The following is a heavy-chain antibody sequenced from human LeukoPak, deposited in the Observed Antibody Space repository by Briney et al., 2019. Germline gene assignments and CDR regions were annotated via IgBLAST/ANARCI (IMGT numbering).Heavy chain of an antibody. D-gene: IGHD3-10*01. CDR1: GFTVSSNY. CDR2: IYSGGST. J-gene: IGHJ4*02. Sequence: GGSLRLSCAASGFTVSSNYMSWVRQAPGKGLEWVSVIYSGGSTYYADSVKGRFTISRDNSKNTLYLQMGSLRAEDMAVYYCARSLWFGECFDYWGQGTLVTVSS. CDR3: ARSLWFGECFDY. V-gene: IGHV3-66*01.